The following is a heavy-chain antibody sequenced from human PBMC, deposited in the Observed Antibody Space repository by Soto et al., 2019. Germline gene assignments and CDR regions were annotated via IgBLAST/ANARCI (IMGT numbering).Heavy chain of an antibody. CDR2: IIPIFGTA. V-gene: IGHV1-69*13. J-gene: IGHJ6*03. D-gene: IGHD6-6*01. Sequence: ASVKVSCKASGGTFSSYAISWVRQAPGQGLEWMGGIIPIFGTANYAQKFQGRVTITADESTSTAYMELSSLRSEDTAVYYCARGLPARPAHYYYMDVWGKGTTVTVSS. CDR3: ARGLPARPAHYYYMDV. CDR1: GGTFSSYA.